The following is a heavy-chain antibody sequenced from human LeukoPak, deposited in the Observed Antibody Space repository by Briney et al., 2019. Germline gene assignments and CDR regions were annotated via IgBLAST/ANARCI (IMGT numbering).Heavy chain of an antibody. Sequence: GASVKVSCKASGYTFTSYGISWVRQAPGQGLGWLGWISAYNGNTNYAQKLQGRVTMTTDTSTSTAYMELRSLRSDDTAVYYCASSSSAAHDAFDIWGQGTMVTVSS. CDR2: ISAYNGNT. CDR1: GYTFTSYG. V-gene: IGHV1-18*01. D-gene: IGHD2-2*01. J-gene: IGHJ3*02. CDR3: ASSSSAAHDAFDI.